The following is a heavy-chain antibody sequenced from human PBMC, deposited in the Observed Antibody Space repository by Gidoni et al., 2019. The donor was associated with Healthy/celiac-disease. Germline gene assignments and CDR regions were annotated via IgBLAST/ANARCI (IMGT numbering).Heavy chain of an antibody. D-gene: IGHD4-17*01. CDR2: ISSSSSYT. Sequence: QVQLVESGGGLVKPGGSLRLSCAASGFPFSDYYMSWIRQAPGKGLEWVSYISSSSSYTNYADSVKGRFTISRDNAKNSLYLQMNSLRAEDTAVYYCARVDGEAANYYYYYGMDVWGQGTTVTVS. CDR1: GFPFSDYY. V-gene: IGHV3-11*05. J-gene: IGHJ6*02. CDR3: ARVDGEAANYYYYYGMDV.